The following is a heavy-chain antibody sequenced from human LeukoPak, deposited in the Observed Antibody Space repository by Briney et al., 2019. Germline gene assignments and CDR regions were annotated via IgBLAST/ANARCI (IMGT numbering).Heavy chain of an antibody. CDR1: GFSFSSYS. D-gene: IGHD3-10*01. J-gene: IGHJ4*02. Sequence: PGGSLRLSCAASGFSFSSYSFNWVRQAPGKGLEWISYISSPTSNIHYADSVKGRFTISRDNAKNSLFLQMNSLRVDDTAVYYCAREGREYGYDYWGQGTLVTVSS. V-gene: IGHV3-48*01. CDR2: ISSPTSNI. CDR3: AREGREYGYDY.